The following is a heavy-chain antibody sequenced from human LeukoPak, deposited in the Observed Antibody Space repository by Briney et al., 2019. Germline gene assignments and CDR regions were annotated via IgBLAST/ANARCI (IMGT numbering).Heavy chain of an antibody. D-gene: IGHD6-13*01. CDR3: ARDGTAPGLYFDL. CDR1: GFTFTDFW. Sequence: PGGSLRLSCEVSGFTFTDFWMNWVRQAPGKGPELVASIRQDGSEKTYVDSVKGRFTISRDNTKNSLSLQLNGLRAEDTAVYYCARDGTAPGLYFDLWGQGTLVTVSS. V-gene: IGHV3-7*01. J-gene: IGHJ4*01. CDR2: IRQDGSEK.